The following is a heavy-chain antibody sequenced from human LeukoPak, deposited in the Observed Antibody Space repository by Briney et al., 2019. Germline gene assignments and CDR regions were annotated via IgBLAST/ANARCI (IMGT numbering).Heavy chain of an antibody. CDR3: ARAPAAGFVRFDY. J-gene: IGHJ4*02. CDR2: ISSSSSYI. Sequence: KPGGSLRLSCAASGFTFSDYYMSWIRQAPEKGLEWVSSISSSSSYIYYADSVKGRFTISRDNAKNSLYLQMNSLRAEDTAVYYCARAPAAGFVRFDYWGQGTLVTVSS. V-gene: IGHV3-11*06. CDR1: GFTFSDYY. D-gene: IGHD6-13*01.